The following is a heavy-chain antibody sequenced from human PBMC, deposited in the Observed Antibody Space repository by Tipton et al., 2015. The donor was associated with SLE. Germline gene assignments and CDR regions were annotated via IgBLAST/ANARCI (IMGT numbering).Heavy chain of an antibody. J-gene: IGHJ6*02. CDR1: GGSLSDSY. D-gene: IGHD4/OR15-4a*01. CDR2: VTHSGST. Sequence: TLSLTCAVFGGSLSDSYWSWIRQSPEMGLQWIGEVTHSGSTDYNPSLQSRVTISVDRSKNQFSLRLTSVTAADTAVYFCAGCRSPDYGLVVWGQGTTVTFSS. V-gene: IGHV4-34*01. CDR3: AGCRSPDYGLVV.